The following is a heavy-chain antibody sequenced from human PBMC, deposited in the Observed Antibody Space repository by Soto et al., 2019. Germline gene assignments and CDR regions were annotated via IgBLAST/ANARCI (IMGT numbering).Heavy chain of an antibody. V-gene: IGHV3-33*01. D-gene: IGHD5-18*01. J-gene: IGHJ6*02. CDR1: GFTFSSYG. CDR2: IWYDGSNK. CDR3: ARGPSDEYSYGYYKEPMGYYYYGMDV. Sequence: GGSLRLSCAASGFTFSSYGMHWVRQAPGKGLEWVAVIWYDGSNKYYADSVKGRFTISRDNSKNTLYLQMNSLRAEDTAVYYCARGPSDEYSYGYYKEPMGYYYYGMDVWGQGTTVTVSS.